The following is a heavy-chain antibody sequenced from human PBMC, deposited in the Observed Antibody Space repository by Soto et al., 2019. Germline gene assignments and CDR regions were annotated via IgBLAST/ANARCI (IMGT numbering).Heavy chain of an antibody. J-gene: IGHJ3*02. Sequence: PSETLSLTCTVSGGSISSGDYYWSWIRQPPGKGLEWIGYIYYSGSTYYNPSLKSRVTISVDTSKNQFSLKLSSVTAADTAVYYCARRCNMIEAFDIWGQGTMVTVS. D-gene: IGHD3-22*01. V-gene: IGHV4-30-4*01. CDR3: ARRCNMIEAFDI. CDR2: IYYSGST. CDR1: GGSISSGDYY.